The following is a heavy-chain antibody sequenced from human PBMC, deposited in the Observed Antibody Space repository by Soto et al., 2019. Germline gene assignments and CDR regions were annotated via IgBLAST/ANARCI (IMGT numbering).Heavy chain of an antibody. V-gene: IGHV4-30-4*02. CDR3: ATVIRDTAIVYFDH. CDR1: GAYVSDFS. Sequence: QVQQLESGPGLVKPWDTLSLTCTVSGAYVSDFSWSWIRQPPGKGLEWIGYIYYTGSEYYNPSLQSQFTMSVDTSKNQFSLKVTSVTAADAAVYYCATVIRDTAIVYFDHWGQGLLVNVSS. J-gene: IGHJ4*02. D-gene: IGHD5-18*01. CDR2: IYYTGSE.